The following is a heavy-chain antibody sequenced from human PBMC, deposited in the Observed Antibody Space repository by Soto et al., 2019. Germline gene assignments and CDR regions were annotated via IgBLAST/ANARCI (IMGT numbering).Heavy chain of an antibody. CDR2: ISYDGSNK. V-gene: IGHV3-30-3*01. CDR3: ARDSEENIVVVPAAKLPYYYYGMDV. CDR1: GFTFSSYA. J-gene: IGHJ6*02. Sequence: GGSLRLSCAASGFTFSSYAMHWVRQAPGKGLEWVAVISYDGSNKYYADSVKGRFTISRDNSKNTLYLQMNSLRAEDTAVYYCARDSEENIVVVPAAKLPYYYYGMDVWGQGTTVTVSS. D-gene: IGHD2-2*01.